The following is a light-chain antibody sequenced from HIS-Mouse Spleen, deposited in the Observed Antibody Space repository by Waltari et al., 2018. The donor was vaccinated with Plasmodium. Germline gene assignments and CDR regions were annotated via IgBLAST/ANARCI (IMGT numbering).Light chain of an antibody. CDR3: QQYNNWSFT. Sequence: EIVMTQSPATLSVSPGERATLSCRASQSVSSNLSWYQQKPGRAPRLLIYGASTRANGIPAGFSGSGSGTEFTLTISSLQSEDVAVYYCQQYNNWSFTFGPGSKVDSK. CDR2: GAS. CDR1: QSVSSN. J-gene: IGKJ3*01. V-gene: IGKV3-15*01.